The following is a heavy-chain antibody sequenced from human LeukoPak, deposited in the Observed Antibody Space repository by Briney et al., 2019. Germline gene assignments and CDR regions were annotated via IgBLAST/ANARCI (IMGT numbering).Heavy chain of an antibody. Sequence: NASQTLSLTCTVSGGSISSGSYYWSWIRQPAGKGLEWIGRIYTSGSTNYNPSLKSRVTISVDTSKNQFSLKLSSVTAADTAVYYCASSITMVRGVITKGSYYFDYWGQGTLVTVSS. CDR2: IYTSGST. D-gene: IGHD3-10*01. V-gene: IGHV4-61*02. CDR1: GGSISSGSYY. J-gene: IGHJ4*02. CDR3: ASSITMVRGVITKGSYYFDY.